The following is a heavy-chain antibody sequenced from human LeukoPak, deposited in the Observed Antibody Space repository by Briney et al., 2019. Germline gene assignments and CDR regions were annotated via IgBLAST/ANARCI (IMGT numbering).Heavy chain of an antibody. CDR2: ISTSSSTI. CDR1: GFIFRTYA. D-gene: IGHD3-10*01. Sequence: GGSLRLSCTASGFIFRTYAMNWVRQAPGKGLQWLSYISTSSSTIYQADSVKGRFTISRGNTSNSLYLQMNSLRDEHQAVYYRVRLGGLDQGRTLVLPVYILGQGTRVHVSS. V-gene: IGHV3-48*02. CDR3: VRLGGLDQGRTLVLPVYI. J-gene: IGHJ3*02.